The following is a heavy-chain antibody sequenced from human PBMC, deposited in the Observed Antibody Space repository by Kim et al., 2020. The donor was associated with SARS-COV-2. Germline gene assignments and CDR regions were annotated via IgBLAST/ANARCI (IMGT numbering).Heavy chain of an antibody. D-gene: IGHD6-19*01. CDR3: ARNAAGTDY. J-gene: IGHJ4*02. CDR2: GST. Sequence: GSTNYNPSLKSRVTISVDTSKNQFSLKLSSVTAADTAVYYCARNAAGTDYWGQGTLVTVSS. V-gene: IGHV4-59*01.